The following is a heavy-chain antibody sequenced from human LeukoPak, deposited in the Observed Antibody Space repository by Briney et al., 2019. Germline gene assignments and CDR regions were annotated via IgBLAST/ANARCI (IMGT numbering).Heavy chain of an antibody. V-gene: IGHV3-74*01. CDR1: GGSISSSSYY. CDR3: ARGSSTSCFY. J-gene: IGHJ4*02. Sequence: ETLSLTCTVSGGSISSSSYYWGWVRQAPGKGLVWVSRINTDGTSTNLADSVKGRFTISRDNAKNTLYLQMNSLRADDMAVYYCARGSSTSCFYWGQGTLVTVSS. CDR2: INTDGTST. D-gene: IGHD2-2*01.